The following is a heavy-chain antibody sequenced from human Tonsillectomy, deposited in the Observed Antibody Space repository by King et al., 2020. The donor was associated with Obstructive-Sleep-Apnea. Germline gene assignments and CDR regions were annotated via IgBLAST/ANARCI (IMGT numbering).Heavy chain of an antibody. V-gene: IGHV1-18*04. D-gene: IGHD3-22*01. CDR3: ARGRDSSGYYSGYYGMDV. CDR2: ISAYTGDR. CDR1: GYTFSSYG. Sequence: QLVQSGAEVKKPGASVKVSCKASGYTFSSYGISWVRQAPGQGLEWMGWISAYTGDRNYAQNLQGRVTMTTDPSTGTVYMEWRSLRSDDTAGYYCARGRDSSGYYSGYYGMDVWGQGTTVTVSS. J-gene: IGHJ6*02.